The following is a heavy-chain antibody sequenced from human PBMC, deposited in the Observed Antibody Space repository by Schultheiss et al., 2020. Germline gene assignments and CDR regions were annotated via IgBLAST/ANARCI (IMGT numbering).Heavy chain of an antibody. Sequence: SETLSLTCAVSGGSISSGGYSWSWIRQPPGKGLEWIGEINHSGSTNYNPSLKSRVTISVDTSKNQFSLKLSSVTAADTAVYYCARDRSRIGAPDYWGQGTLVTVSS. V-gene: IGHV4-30-2*01. J-gene: IGHJ4*02. D-gene: IGHD3-16*01. CDR2: INHSGST. CDR3: ARDRSRIGAPDY. CDR1: GGSISSGGYS.